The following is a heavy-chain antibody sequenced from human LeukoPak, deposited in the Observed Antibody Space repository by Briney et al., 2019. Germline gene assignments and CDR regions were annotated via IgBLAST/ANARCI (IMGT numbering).Heavy chain of an antibody. CDR1: GFTVSSNY. CDR2: ISGSGGST. CDR3: AKPMYYDFWSGPLFDY. J-gene: IGHJ4*02. V-gene: IGHV3-23*01. D-gene: IGHD3-3*01. Sequence: PGGSLRLSCAASGFTVSSNYMSWVRQAPGKGLEWVSAISGSGGSTYYADSVKGRFTISRDNSKNTLYLQMNSLRAEDTAVYYCAKPMYYDFWSGPLFDYWGQGTLVTVSS.